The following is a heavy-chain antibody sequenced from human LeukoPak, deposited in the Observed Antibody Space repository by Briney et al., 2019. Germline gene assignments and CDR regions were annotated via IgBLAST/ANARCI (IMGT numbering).Heavy chain of an antibody. D-gene: IGHD3-22*01. J-gene: IGHJ4*02. Sequence: GGSLRLSCATSGFTVSSNYMSWVRQAPGKGLEWVSVIYSGGSTYYADSVKGRFTISRDNSKNTLYLQMNSLRAEDTAVYYCARDRRDSSGYYRFDYWGQGTLVTVSS. CDR1: GFTVSSNY. CDR3: ARDRRDSSGYYRFDY. V-gene: IGHV3-66*01. CDR2: IYSGGST.